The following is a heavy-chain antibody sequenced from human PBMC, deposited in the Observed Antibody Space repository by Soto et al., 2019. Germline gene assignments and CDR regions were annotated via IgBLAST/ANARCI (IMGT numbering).Heavy chain of an antibody. CDR3: AITTVTTTIYY. CDR1: GGSISSGDYY. V-gene: IGHV4-30-4*01. Sequence: PSETLSLTCTVCGGSISSGDYYWSWIRQPPWKGLEWIGYIYYSGSTYYNPSLKSRVTISVDTSKNQFSLKLSSVTAADTAVYYCAITTVTTTIYYWGQGTLVTVSS. CDR2: IYYSGST. D-gene: IGHD4-17*01. J-gene: IGHJ4*02.